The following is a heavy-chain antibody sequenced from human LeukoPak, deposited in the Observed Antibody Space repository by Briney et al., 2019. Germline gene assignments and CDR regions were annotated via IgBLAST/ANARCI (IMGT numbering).Heavy chain of an antibody. V-gene: IGHV1-8*01. Sequence: ASVKVSCKASGYTFSNDDINWVRQATGQGLEWMGWINPNSGNTGYAQKFQGRVTMTRDTSISTAYMELSRLRSDDTAVYYCARDVSEWELLAGFDYWGQGTLVTVSS. J-gene: IGHJ4*02. CDR1: GYTFSNDD. D-gene: IGHD1-26*01. CDR3: ARDVSEWELLAGFDY. CDR2: INPNSGNT.